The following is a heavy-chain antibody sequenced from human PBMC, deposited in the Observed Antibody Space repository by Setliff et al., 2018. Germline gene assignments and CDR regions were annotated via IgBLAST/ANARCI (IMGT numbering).Heavy chain of an antibody. Sequence: ETLSLTCTVSGYSISSGYIWGCIRQPPGKGLEWVGNIGHTGSINYNPSLKSRLTISRDTSKNQVSLKLNSVTATDTAVYYCARDLGHGGDSDYWGQGILVTVSS. CDR1: GYSISSGYI. CDR2: IGHTGSI. J-gene: IGHJ4*02. CDR3: ARDLGHGGDSDY. V-gene: IGHV4-38-2*02. D-gene: IGHD2-21*02.